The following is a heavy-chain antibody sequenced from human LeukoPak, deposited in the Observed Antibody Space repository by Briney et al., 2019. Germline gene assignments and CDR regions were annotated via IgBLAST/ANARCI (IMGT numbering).Heavy chain of an antibody. Sequence: SETLSLTCAVSGYSISSGYYWGWIRRPPGRGLEWIGSIYHTGSIYYNPSLKSRVTISVDTSKNQFSLKLSSVTAADTAVYYCARPSFGAPDFDYWGQGTLVTVSS. CDR3: ARPSFGAPDFDY. J-gene: IGHJ4*02. D-gene: IGHD3-3*01. V-gene: IGHV4-38-2*01. CDR1: GYSISSGYY. CDR2: IYHTGSI.